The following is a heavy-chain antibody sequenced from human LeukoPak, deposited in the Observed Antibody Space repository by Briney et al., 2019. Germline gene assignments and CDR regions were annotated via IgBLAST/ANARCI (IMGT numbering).Heavy chain of an antibody. J-gene: IGHJ4*02. V-gene: IGHV3-23*01. CDR3: ARVISGSYGLDY. Sequence: GGSLRLSCAASGFTFSSYAMSWVRQAPGKGLEWVSTISGSGGTTYYTDSVKGRFTISRDNSKNTLYLQMNSLRAEDTAVYYCARVISGSYGLDYWGQGTLVTVSS. CDR1: GFTFSSYA. D-gene: IGHD3-10*01. CDR2: ISGSGGTT.